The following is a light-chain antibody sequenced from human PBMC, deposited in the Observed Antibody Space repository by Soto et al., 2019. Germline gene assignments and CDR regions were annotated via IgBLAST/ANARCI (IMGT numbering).Light chain of an antibody. J-gene: IGKJ4*01. Sequence: EVVLTQSPGTLSLSPGDRATLSCRASQTVASNFLAWYQHKPGQSPRLLIYGASTRATDIPDRFSGSGSGPDFTLTISRLEPEDSAVYYCQQYGTSPPLTFGVGTKVEMK. CDR3: QQYGTSPPLT. CDR2: GAS. CDR1: QTVASNF. V-gene: IGKV3-20*01.